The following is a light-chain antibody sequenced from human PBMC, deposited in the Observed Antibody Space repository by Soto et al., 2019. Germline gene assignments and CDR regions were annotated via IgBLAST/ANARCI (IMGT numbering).Light chain of an antibody. J-gene: IGKJ2*01. CDR3: QQYESTPPT. CDR2: WTS. V-gene: IGKV4-1*01. Sequence: DIVMTQSPDSLAVSLGERATINCKSSQSVLYSSNNKNYLAWYQQRPGQPPKLLVYWTSTRESRIPDRFSGSGSEPDFTRTLTSLQAEDVAIYSCQQYESTPPTFGQGTKLEIK. CDR1: QSVLYSSNNKNY.